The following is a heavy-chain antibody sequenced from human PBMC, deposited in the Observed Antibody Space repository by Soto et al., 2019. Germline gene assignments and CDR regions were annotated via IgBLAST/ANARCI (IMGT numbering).Heavy chain of an antibody. CDR1: GFTFSSYG. Sequence: QVQLVESGGGVVQPVKSLRLSCAASGFTFSSYGMHWVRQSPGKGLEWVAVIWYDGSNKYDADSVKGRFTISRDNSKHTPYLKMNSLRGDDTAVYYCAKDQLGGLDYYYYYYGMDVWGQGTTVTVSS. V-gene: IGHV3-33*06. J-gene: IGHJ6*02. CDR2: IWYDGSNK. CDR3: AKDQLGGLDYYYYYYGMDV. D-gene: IGHD5-12*01.